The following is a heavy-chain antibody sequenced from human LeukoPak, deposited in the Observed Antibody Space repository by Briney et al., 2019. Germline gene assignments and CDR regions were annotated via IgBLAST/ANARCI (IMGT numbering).Heavy chain of an antibody. V-gene: IGHV1-8*01. D-gene: IGHD4-23*01. CDR3: AKTPHPTVVTATLPVNWFDS. CDR1: GYTFTNYD. J-gene: IGHJ5*01. CDR2: MSPNSGNT. Sequence: ASVKVPCKASGYTFTNYDINWVRQATGQGLEWMGRMSPNSGNTGYAQKFQGRVTMTRNISIDTVYMELNSLRSEDTAVYYCAKTPHPTVVTATLPVNWFDSWGQGTLVTVSS.